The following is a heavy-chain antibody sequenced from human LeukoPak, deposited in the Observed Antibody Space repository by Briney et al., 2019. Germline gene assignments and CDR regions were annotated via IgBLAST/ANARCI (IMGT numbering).Heavy chain of an antibody. Sequence: SETLSLTCTVSGGSISSSSYYWSWIRQHPGKGLEWIGYIYYSGSTYYNPSLKSRVTISVDTSKNQFSLKLSSVTAADTAVYYCARGWGGSSWYIDYWGQGTLVTVSS. D-gene: IGHD6-13*01. CDR3: ARGWGGSSWYIDY. V-gene: IGHV4-31*03. CDR2: IYYSGST. CDR1: GGSISSSSYY. J-gene: IGHJ4*02.